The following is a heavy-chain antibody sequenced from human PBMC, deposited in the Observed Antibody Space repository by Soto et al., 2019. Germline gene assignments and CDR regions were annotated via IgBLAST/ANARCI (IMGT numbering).Heavy chain of an antibody. Sequence: SETLSLTCAVSGGSISSSNWWSWVRQPPGKGLEWIGEIYHSGSTNYNPSLKSRVTISVDKSKNQFSLKLSSVTAADTAVYYCARLSLAYNWNDTPNYYFDYWGQGTLVTVSS. D-gene: IGHD1-20*01. CDR2: IYHSGST. J-gene: IGHJ4*02. V-gene: IGHV4-4*02. CDR1: GGSISSSNW. CDR3: ARLSLAYNWNDTPNYYFDY.